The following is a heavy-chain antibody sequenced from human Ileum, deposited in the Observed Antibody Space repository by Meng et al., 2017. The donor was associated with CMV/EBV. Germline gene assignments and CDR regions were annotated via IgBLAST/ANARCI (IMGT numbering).Heavy chain of an antibody. CDR3: ARLTCCRRGQQLVSSRSTRD. D-gene: IGHD6-13*01. Sequence: AELLSLPCKASHGAISRSRNITSCWAWVRQPPGNGLVWIGSVYYGGNTWYNPSPWSRVTITIARSRDQYSLDLRSVTAADTAVYDCARLTCCRRGQQLVSSRSTRDWGQGTLVTVSS. V-gene: IGHV4-39*07. CDR2: VYYGGNT. J-gene: IGHJ4*02. CDR1: HGAISRSRNITSC.